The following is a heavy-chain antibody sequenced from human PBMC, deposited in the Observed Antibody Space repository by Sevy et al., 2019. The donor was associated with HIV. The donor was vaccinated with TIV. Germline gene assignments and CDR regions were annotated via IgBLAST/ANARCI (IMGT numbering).Heavy chain of an antibody. CDR1: GGSISTYY. D-gene: IGHD1-1*01. Sequence: SETLSLTCTVSGGSISTYYWNWIRQPPGKGLEWIGYIYYSGNTHYNPSLTSRVSMSVDTSKNHFSLKLSSVTAADTAMYYCARGGPNQQQLDYFDYWGQGTLVTVSS. CDR2: IYYSGNT. V-gene: IGHV4-59*01. J-gene: IGHJ4*02. CDR3: ARGGPNQQQLDYFDY.